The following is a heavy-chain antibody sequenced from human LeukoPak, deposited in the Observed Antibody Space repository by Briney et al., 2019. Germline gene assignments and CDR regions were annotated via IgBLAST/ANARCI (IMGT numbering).Heavy chain of an antibody. CDR2: IRYDGSNK. CDR3: ASRGHIAAAGTADY. D-gene: IGHD6-13*01. J-gene: IGHJ4*02. Sequence: GGSLRLSCAASGFTFSSYGMHWVRQAPGKGLEWVAFIRYDGSNKYYADSVKGRFTISRDNSKNTLYLQMNSLRAEDTAVYYCASRGHIAAAGTADYWGQGTLVTVSS. V-gene: IGHV3-30*02. CDR1: GFTFSSYG.